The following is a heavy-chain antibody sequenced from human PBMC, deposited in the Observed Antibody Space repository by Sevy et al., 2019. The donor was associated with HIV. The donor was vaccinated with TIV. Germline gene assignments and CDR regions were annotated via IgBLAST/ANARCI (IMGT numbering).Heavy chain of an antibody. CDR1: GYTFTSYY. D-gene: IGHD3-22*01. CDR2: INPSGGST. J-gene: IGHJ4*02. Sequence: VSVKVSCKASGYTFTSYYMHWVRQAPGQGLEWMGIINPSGGSTSYAQKFQGRVTMTRDTSTSTVYMELSSLRSEDTAVYYCARDAGYYDSSGYIFDYWGQGTLVTVSS. V-gene: IGHV1-46*01. CDR3: ARDAGYYDSSGYIFDY.